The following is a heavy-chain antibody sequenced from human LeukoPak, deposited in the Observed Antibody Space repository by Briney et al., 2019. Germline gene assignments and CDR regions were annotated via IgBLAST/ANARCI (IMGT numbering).Heavy chain of an antibody. J-gene: IGHJ4*02. CDR2: ISGGGSNT. Sequence: GGSLRLSCAASGFTFSSYAMSWVRQAPGKGLEWVSVISGGGSNTYYADSVKGRFTISRDNSKNTLYLQMNSLRAEDTAVYYCARDWRPSASSLDYWGQGTLVTVSS. CDR3: ARDWRPSASSLDY. V-gene: IGHV3-23*01. CDR1: GFTFSSYA.